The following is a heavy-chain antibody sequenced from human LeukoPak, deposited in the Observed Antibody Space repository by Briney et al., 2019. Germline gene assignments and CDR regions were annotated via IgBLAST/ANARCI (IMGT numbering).Heavy chain of an antibody. J-gene: IGHJ4*02. Sequence: GGSLRLTCAVCGFIASSNYMTWVRQAPGKGLEWISLIYSGGSTYYADSVMGRFTISRDNSKTTLFLQMNSLKAEDTAVYYCATGGRSGVALEQWGQGWLVTVSS. CDR2: IYSGGST. CDR3: ATGGRSGVALEQ. D-gene: IGHD1/OR15-1a*01. V-gene: IGHV3-53*01. CDR1: GFIASSNY.